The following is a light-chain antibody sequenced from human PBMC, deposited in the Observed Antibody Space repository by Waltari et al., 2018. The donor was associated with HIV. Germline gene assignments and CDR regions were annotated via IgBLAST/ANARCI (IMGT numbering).Light chain of an antibody. Sequence: DIQMAQSPSSLSASVGDRVTITCRASQGISDSLAWYQHKPGQAPKLLLSVASGLETGVPSRFSGSTSGTDYILTISSLQPGDSATYYCQQFYTLPYTFGQGTKLEIK. V-gene: IGKV1-NL1*01. CDR2: VAS. CDR3: QQFYTLPYT. J-gene: IGKJ2*01. CDR1: QGISDS.